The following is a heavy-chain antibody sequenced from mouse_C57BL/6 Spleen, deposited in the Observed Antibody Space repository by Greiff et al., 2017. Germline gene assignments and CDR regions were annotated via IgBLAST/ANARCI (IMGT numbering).Heavy chain of an antibody. J-gene: IGHJ2*01. CDR1: GYTFTSYW. Sequence: QVQLQQPGAELVKPGASVKLSCKASGYTFTSYWMHWVKQRPGQGLEWIGMIHPNSGSTNYNEKFKSKATLTVDKSSSTAYMQLSSLTSEDSAVYYCARKLITTVGNFDYWGQGTTLTVSS. V-gene: IGHV1-64*01. D-gene: IGHD1-1*01. CDR3: ARKLITTVGNFDY. CDR2: IHPNSGST.